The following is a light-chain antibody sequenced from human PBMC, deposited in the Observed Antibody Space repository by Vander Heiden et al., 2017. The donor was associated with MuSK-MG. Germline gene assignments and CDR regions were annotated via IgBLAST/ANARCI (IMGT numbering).Light chain of an antibody. CDR2: AAS. CDR1: QSISSY. J-gene: IGKJ4*01. Sequence: DIQMTQSPSSLSASVGDRVTITCRASQSISSYLNWYQQKPGKAPKLLIYAASSLQSGVPSRFSGSGSGTDCTLTISSLQPEDFATYYCQQNYSTPPVTFGGGTKVEIK. V-gene: IGKV1-39*01. CDR3: QQNYSTPPVT.